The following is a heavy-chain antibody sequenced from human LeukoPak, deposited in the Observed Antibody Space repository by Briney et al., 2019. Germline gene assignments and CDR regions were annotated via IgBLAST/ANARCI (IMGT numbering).Heavy chain of an antibody. CDR3: ARVGRIYQYYMDV. CDR2: IRDDGSEK. Sequence: GGSLRLSCEASGFIFSNYWMSWVRQAPGKGLEWVANIRDDGSEKYYMDSMKGRFTISRDNAENLLYLQVNSLRTEDTAVYYCARVGRIYQYYMDVWGKGTTVTVSS. CDR1: GFIFSNYW. D-gene: IGHD2-2*01. J-gene: IGHJ6*03. V-gene: IGHV3-7*01.